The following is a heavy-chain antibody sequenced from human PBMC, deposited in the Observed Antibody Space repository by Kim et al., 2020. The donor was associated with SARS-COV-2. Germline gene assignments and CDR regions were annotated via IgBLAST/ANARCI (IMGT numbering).Heavy chain of an antibody. CDR1: GFTFSSYA. J-gene: IGHJ4*01. D-gene: IGHD5-18*01. Sequence: GGSLRLSCAASGFTFSSYAMHWVRQAPGKGLEWVAVISYDGSNKYYADSVKGRFTISRDNSKNTLYLQMNSLRAEDTAVYYCARDGEYSYGFILFDYWG. CDR3: ARDGEYSYGFILFDY. CDR2: ISYDGSNK. V-gene: IGHV3-30-3*01.